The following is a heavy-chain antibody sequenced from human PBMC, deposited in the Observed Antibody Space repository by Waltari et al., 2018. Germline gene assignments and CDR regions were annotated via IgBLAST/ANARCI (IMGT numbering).Heavy chain of an antibody. J-gene: IGHJ4*02. CDR2: INIDGGYI. Sequence: EVQLVESGGGLVQPGGSLRLSCVASGFTFGDYWMHWVRQPPGKGLEWVSRINIDGGYISDTDSVKGRFTISRDNAKNTLFLQLNSLRAEDTAVYYCARKGGRGYPYGPFYYDHWGQGTLVTVSP. D-gene: IGHD5-18*01. CDR3: ARKGGRGYPYGPFYYDH. CDR1: GFTFGDYW. V-gene: IGHV3-74*01.